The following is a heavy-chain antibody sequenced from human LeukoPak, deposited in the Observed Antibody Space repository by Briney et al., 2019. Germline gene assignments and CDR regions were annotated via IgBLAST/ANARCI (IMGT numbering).Heavy chain of an antibody. J-gene: IGHJ6*02. V-gene: IGHV1-18*01. Sequence: ASVKVSCKASGYTFTSYGISWVRQAPGQGLEWMGWISAYNGNTNYAQKLQGRVTVTTDTSTSTAYMELRSLRSDDTAVYYCAKNTIFGVVPPYGMDVWGQGTTVTVSS. CDR1: GYTFTSYG. CDR3: AKNTIFGVVPPYGMDV. D-gene: IGHD3-3*01. CDR2: ISAYNGNT.